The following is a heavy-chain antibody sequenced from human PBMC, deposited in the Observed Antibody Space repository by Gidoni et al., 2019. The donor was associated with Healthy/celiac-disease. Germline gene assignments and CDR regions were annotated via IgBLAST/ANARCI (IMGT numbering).Heavy chain of an antibody. J-gene: IGHJ6*02. V-gene: IGHV5-51*01. Sequence: EVQLVQSGAEVKKPGEPLKISCTGSGYSFTSYWIGWVRQMPGKGLAWMGIIYPGDSETRYSPSFQGQVTISADKSISTAYLQWSSLKASDTAMYYCARLGGWELLTSHYYYYGMDVWGQGTTVTVSS. CDR2: IYPGDSET. CDR3: ARLGGWELLTSHYYYYGMDV. D-gene: IGHD1-26*01. CDR1: GYSFTSYW.